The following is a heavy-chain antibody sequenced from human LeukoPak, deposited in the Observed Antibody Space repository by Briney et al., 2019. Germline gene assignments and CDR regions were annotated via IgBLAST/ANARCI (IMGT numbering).Heavy chain of an antibody. D-gene: IGHD3-10*01. CDR3: ASANDYYGSGSYYY. J-gene: IGHJ4*02. CDR2: IYYSGST. CDR1: GGSISSYY. Sequence: SETLSLTCTVSGGSISSYYWSWIRQPPGKGLEWIGYIYYSGSTNYNPSLKSRVTISVDTSKNQFSLKLSSVTAADTAVYYCASANDYYGSGSYYYWGQGTLVTVSS. V-gene: IGHV4-59*08.